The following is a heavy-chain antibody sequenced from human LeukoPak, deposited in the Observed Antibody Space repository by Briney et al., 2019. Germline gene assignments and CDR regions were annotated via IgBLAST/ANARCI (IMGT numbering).Heavy chain of an antibody. J-gene: IGHJ4*02. CDR2: ISGNGGST. V-gene: IGHV3-23*01. CDR3: AKIGSDLSITMIVVVHFDY. CDR1: GFTFSSYA. D-gene: IGHD3-22*01. Sequence: GGSLRLSCAASGFTFSSYAMSWVRQAPVKGLEWVSVISGNGGSTYYADSVKGRFTISRDNSKNTLYLQMNSLRAEDTGVYYCAKIGSDLSITMIVVVHFDYWGQGTLVTVSS.